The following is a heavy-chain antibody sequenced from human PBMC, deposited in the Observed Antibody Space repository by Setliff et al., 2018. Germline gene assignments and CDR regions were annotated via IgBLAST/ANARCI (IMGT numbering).Heavy chain of an antibody. CDR3: ARGKIRITMIVVPTGGAFDI. CDR2: IYTGGST. V-gene: IGHV4-61*02. Sequence: SETLSLTCTVSGGSISSGSYYWSWIRQPAGKGLEWIGRIYTGGSTNYNPSLKSRVTISLDTSKNHFSLTLTSVTAADTAVYYCARGKIRITMIVVPTGGAFDIWGQGTMVTVSS. CDR1: GGSISSGSYY. D-gene: IGHD3-22*01. J-gene: IGHJ3*02.